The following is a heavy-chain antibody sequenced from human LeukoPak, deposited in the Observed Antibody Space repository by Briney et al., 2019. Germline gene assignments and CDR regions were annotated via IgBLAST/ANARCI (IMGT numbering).Heavy chain of an antibody. V-gene: IGHV1-2*02. CDR1: GYTITGYS. D-gene: IGHD1-20*01. CDR3: ARGSPNNSNWFDP. CDR2: INPNGGGT. J-gene: IGHJ5*02. Sequence: ASVKVSCTASGYTITGYSMHWVRQAPGQGLEWIGWINPNGGGTYYAQKFQDRVTMTRDTSISTAYMELSRLRSDDTSVYYCARGSPNNSNWFDPWGQGTLVTVSS.